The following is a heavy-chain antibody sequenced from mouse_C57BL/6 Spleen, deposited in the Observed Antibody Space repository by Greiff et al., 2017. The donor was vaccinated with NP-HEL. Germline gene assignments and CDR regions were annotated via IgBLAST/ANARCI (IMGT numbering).Heavy chain of an antibody. CDR1: GYTFTSYW. CDR2: IYPGSGST. J-gene: IGHJ2*01. V-gene: IGHV1-55*01. Sequence: QVQLKQPGAELVKPGASVKMSCKASGYTFTSYWITWVKQRPGQGLEWIGDIYPGSGSTNYNERFKSKATLTVDTSSSTAYMQLSSLTSEDSAVYYCARPYYSNPYYFDYWGQGTTLTVSS. D-gene: IGHD2-5*01. CDR3: ARPYYSNPYYFDY.